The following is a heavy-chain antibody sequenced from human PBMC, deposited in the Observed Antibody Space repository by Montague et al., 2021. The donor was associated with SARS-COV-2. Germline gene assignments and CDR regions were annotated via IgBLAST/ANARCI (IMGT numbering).Heavy chain of an antibody. Sequence: YLRLSCAASGFTFSSYCMPWVRQAPGKGLEWVADITQDGTDKYYADSVRGRFTISRDNAQNLLCLQVSSLRAEDTAVYYCARLCGDYGGAFDYWGQGTLVTVSS. V-gene: IGHV3-7*02. CDR2: ITQDGTDK. CDR3: ARLCGDYGGAFDY. J-gene: IGHJ4*02. CDR1: GFTFSSYC. D-gene: IGHD4/OR15-4a*01.